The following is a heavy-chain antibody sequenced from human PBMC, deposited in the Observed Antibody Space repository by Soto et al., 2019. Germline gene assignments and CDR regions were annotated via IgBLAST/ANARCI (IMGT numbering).Heavy chain of an antibody. Sequence: GGSLRLSCAASGFTFSSYEMNWVRQAPGKGLEWVSYISSSGSTIYYADSVKGRFTISRDNAKNSLYLQMNSLRAEDTAVYYCAREAEGIAAAGTLDPWGHGTLVTVSS. D-gene: IGHD6-13*01. CDR2: ISSSGSTI. V-gene: IGHV3-48*03. CDR3: AREAEGIAAAGTLDP. J-gene: IGHJ5*02. CDR1: GFTFSSYE.